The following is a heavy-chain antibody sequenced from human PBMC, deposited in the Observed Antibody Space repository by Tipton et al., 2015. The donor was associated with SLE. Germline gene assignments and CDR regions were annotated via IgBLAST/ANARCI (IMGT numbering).Heavy chain of an antibody. CDR3: ARAPRIYYDSSSYYHDAFDI. D-gene: IGHD3-22*01. CDR1: GGSISSGGYY. CDR2: IYHNRGA. J-gene: IGHJ3*02. Sequence: LSLTCTVSGGSISSGGYYWTWIRQHPGKGLEWIGYIYHNRGAYYNPSLRSRVTMSENKSNNQFYLSLTAVTAADTAMYYCARAPRIYYDSSSYYHDAFDIWGQGTLVTVS. V-gene: IGHV4-31*03.